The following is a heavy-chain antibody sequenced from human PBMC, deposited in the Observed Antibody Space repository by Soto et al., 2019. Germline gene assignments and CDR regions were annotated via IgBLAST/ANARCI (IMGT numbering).Heavy chain of an antibody. J-gene: IGHJ3*02. CDR3: ERGIGGVSYYLAVPDAFDI. Sequence: QVQLVQSGAEVKKPGSSVKVSCKASGGTFSSYAISWVRQAPGQGLEWMGGIIPIFGTANYAQKFQGRVTITADESTSTAYMELSSLRSEDTAVYYCERGIGGVSYYLAVPDAFDIWGQGTMVTVSS. D-gene: IGHD1-26*01. CDR1: GGTFSSYA. CDR2: IIPIFGTA. V-gene: IGHV1-69*01.